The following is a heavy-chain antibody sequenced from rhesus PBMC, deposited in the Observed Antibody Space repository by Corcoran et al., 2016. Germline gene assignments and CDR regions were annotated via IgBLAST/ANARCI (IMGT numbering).Heavy chain of an antibody. Sequence: QVQLQESGPGLVKPSETLSLTCAVSGGSISSSNWWSWIRQPPGKGLEWIGYISGSSGSTYYNPSLKSRVTISTDTSKNQFSLKLSSVTAADTAVYYCAGDKGIAASYFDYWGQGVLVTVSS. V-gene: IGHV4-65*01. CDR3: AGDKGIAASYFDY. CDR1: GGSISSSNW. D-gene: IGHD6-25*01. J-gene: IGHJ4*01. CDR2: ISGSSGST.